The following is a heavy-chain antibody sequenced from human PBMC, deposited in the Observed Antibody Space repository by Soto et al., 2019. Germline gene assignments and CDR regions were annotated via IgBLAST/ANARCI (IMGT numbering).Heavy chain of an antibody. CDR2: IIPILGIA. V-gene: IGHV1-69*08. CDR1: GGTFSSYT. D-gene: IGHD1-26*01. J-gene: IGHJ4*02. Sequence: QVQLVQSGAEVKKPGSSVKVSCKASGGTFSSYTISWVRQAPGQGLEWMGRIIPILGIANYAQRFQGRVTITADKSTSTAYMELSSLRSEDTAVYYCARENNSGGYYLGFDYWGQGTLVTVSS. CDR3: ARENNSGGYYLGFDY.